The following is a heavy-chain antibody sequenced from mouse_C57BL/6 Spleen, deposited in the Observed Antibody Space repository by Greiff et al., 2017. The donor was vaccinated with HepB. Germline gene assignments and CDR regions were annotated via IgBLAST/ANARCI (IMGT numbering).Heavy chain of an antibody. CDR3: ARCNYDFLFAY. V-gene: IGHV1-76*01. J-gene: IGHJ3*01. CDR1: GYTFTDYY. D-gene: IGHD2-1*01. CDR2: IYPGSGNT. Sequence: QVQLKESGAELVRPGASVKLSCKASGYTFTDYYINWVKQRPGQGLEWIARIYPGSGNTYYNEKFKGKATLTAEKSSSTAYMQLSSLTSEDSAVYFCARCNYDFLFAYWGQGTLVTVSA.